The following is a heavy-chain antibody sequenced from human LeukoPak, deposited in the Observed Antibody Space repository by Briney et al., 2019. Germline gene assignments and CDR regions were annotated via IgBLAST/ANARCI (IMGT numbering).Heavy chain of an antibody. D-gene: IGHD2-21*02. CDR2: ISWNSGSI. V-gene: IGHV3-9*01. CDR3: AKDMKALCGGDCSPDY. J-gene: IGHJ4*02. CDR1: GFTFDDYA. Sequence: PGRSLRLSCAASGFTFDDYAMHWVRQAPGKGLEWVSGISWNSGSIGYADSVKGRFTISRDNAKNSLYLQMNSLRAEDTALYYCAKDMKALCGGDCSPDYWGQGTLVTVSS.